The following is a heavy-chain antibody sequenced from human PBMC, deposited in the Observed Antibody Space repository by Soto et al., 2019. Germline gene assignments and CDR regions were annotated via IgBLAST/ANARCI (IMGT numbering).Heavy chain of an antibody. V-gene: IGHV3-30*18. J-gene: IGHJ6*02. CDR3: AKDFKVSGGHYGSLNYYYGMDV. Sequence: GGSLRLSCAASGFTFSDFGMHWVRQAPGKGLEWVAITSYDGILKYYADSVKGRFTISRDTSKGAVYLQMNSLTPEDTAVYYCAKDFKVSGGHYGSLNYYYGMDVWGQGTTVTVSS. D-gene: IGHD3-10*01. CDR1: GFTFSDFG. CDR2: TSYDGILK.